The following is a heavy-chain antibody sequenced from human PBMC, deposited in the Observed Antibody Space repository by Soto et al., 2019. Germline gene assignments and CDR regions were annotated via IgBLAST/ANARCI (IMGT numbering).Heavy chain of an antibody. CDR2: IYHSGST. Sequence: ASETLSPTRAVSCGSLRSSKWLRWVRPPPGKGLGWIGEIYHSGSTNYNPSLTSRVTISVDKSKNQFSLKLSSVTAADTAVYYCARVASITGTVMPFEYWGQGTLVTVSS. V-gene: IGHV4-4*02. CDR3: ARVASITGTVMPFEY. CDR1: CGSLRSSKW. J-gene: IGHJ4*02. D-gene: IGHD1-20*01.